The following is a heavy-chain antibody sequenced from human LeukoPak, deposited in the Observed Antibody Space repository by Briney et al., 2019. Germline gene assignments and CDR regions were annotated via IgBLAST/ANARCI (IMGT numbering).Heavy chain of an antibody. J-gene: IGHJ3*02. CDR3: ARRLKWDRSGFDI. CDR2: IYYSGST. CDR1: GGSISSSSYY. Sequence: PSETLSLTCTVSGGSISSSSYYWGWIRQPPGKGLEWIGSIYYSGSTYYNPSLKSRVTISVDTSKNQFSLKLSSVTATDTAVYYCARRLKWDRSGFDIWGQGTMVTVSS. D-gene: IGHD1-26*01. V-gene: IGHV4-39*01.